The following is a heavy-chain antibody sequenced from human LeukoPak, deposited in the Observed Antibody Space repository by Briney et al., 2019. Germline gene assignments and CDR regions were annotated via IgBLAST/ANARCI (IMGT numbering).Heavy chain of an antibody. V-gene: IGHV1-18*01. CDR1: GYTFTSYG. CDR3: ASRAGNSFHGFDV. J-gene: IGHJ3*01. CDR2: ISAYNGDT. D-gene: IGHD4-23*01. Sequence: GVSVKVSCRASGYTFTSYGINWVRQAPGQGLAWMGWISAYNGDTSSAQTLQGRITMTTDTSTSTAYVELRSLTSDDTAVYYCASRAGNSFHGFDVWGQGTMVTVSS.